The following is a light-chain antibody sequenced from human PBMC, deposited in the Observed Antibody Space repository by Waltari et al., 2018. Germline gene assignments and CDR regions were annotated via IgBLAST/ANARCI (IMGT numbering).Light chain of an antibody. V-gene: IGLV2-11*01. CDR3: SSYAGNNVYV. CDR2: EVS. CDR1: SSDVGGYNY. Sequence: QSAPTQPRSVSGSPGQSVTISCTGTSSDVGGYNYVSWYQHHPGKAPKLMIYEVSKRPSGVPDRFSGSQAGSTASLTVSGLQAEDEADYYCSSYAGNNVYVFGSGTKVTVL. J-gene: IGLJ1*01.